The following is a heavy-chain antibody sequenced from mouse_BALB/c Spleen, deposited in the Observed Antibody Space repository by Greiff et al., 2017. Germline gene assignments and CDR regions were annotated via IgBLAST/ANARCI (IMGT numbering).Heavy chain of an antibody. Sequence: EVKLVESGGGLVKPGGSLKLSCAASGFTFSSYAMSWVRQTPEKRLEWVASISSGGSTYYPDSVKGRFTISRDNARNILYLQMSSLRSEDTAMYYCAEGGLRRGAWFAYWGQGTLVTVSA. V-gene: IGHV5-6-5*01. CDR2: ISSGGST. CDR3: AEGGLRRGAWFAY. D-gene: IGHD2-2*01. J-gene: IGHJ3*01. CDR1: GFTFSSYA.